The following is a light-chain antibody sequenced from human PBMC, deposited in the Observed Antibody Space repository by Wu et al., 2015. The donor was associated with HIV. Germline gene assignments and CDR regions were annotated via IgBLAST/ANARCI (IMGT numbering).Light chain of an antibody. CDR2: DAS. Sequence: EIVLTQSPAALSISPGERATLSCRASRSVSSAVAWYQQKPGQAPRLLIYDASTRATGIPARFTGGGSATDYSLTISSLEPEDFAVYYCQQHANWPLTFGQGTRLEIK. CDR1: RSVSSA. J-gene: IGKJ5*01. CDR3: QQHANWPLT. V-gene: IGKV3-11*01.